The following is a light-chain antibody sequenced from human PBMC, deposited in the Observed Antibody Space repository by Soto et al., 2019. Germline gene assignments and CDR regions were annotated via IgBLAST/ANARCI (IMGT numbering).Light chain of an antibody. CDR3: QQYGSSLRT. CDR1: QSVSSSY. CDR2: GAS. V-gene: IGKV3-20*01. J-gene: IGKJ1*01. Sequence: EIVMTQSPGTLSVSPGERATPSCRASQSVSSSYLAWYQQKPGQAPRLLIYGASSRATGIPDRFSGSGSGTDFTLTISRLEPEDFAVYYCQQYGSSLRTFGQGTKV.